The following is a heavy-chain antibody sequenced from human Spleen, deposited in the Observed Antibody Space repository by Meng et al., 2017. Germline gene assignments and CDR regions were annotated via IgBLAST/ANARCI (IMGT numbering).Heavy chain of an antibody. CDR2: IYHSGST. D-gene: IGHD3/OR15-3a*01. CDR3: AWTRY. J-gene: IGHJ4*02. Sequence: QVQLHESGPGLVKPSQTLSLTSTVSGGSISSAAFFWSWIRHHPRQGLEWIGEIYHSGSTNYNPSLKSRVTISVDKSKNQFSLNLTSVSAADTAVYYCAWTRYWGQGALVTVSS. CDR1: GGSISSAAFF. V-gene: IGHV4-31*09.